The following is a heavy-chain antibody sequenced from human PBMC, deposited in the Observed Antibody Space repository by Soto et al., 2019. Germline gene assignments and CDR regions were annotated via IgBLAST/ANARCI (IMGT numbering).Heavy chain of an antibody. CDR2: IYYSGST. D-gene: IGHD5-12*01. CDR3: ARVGDSGCDPSGYYYYYYYMDV. V-gene: IGHV4-59*08. CDR1: GGSISSYY. Sequence: SETLSLTCTVSGGSISSYYWSWIRQPPGKGLEWIGYIYYSGSTNYNPSLKSRVTISVDTSKNQFSLKLSSVTAADTAVYYCARVGDSGCDPSGYYYYYYYMDVWGKGTTVTVSS. J-gene: IGHJ6*03.